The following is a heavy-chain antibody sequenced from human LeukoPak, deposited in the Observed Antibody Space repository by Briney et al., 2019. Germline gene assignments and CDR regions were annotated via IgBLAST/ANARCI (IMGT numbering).Heavy chain of an antibody. CDR2: IIPIFGTA. V-gene: IGHV1-69*05. CDR1: GGTFSSYA. J-gene: IGHJ5*02. CDR3: ARDTPYCGGDCYFS. Sequence: SVKVSCKASGGTFSSYAISWVRQAPGQGLEWMGRIIPIFGTANYAQKFQGRVTITTDESTSTAYMELSNLRSEDTAVYYCARDTPYCGGDCYFSWGQGTLVTVSS. D-gene: IGHD2-21*02.